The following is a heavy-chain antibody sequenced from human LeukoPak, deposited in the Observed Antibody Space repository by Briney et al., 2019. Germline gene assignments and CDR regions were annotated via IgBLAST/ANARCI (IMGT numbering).Heavy chain of an antibody. V-gene: IGHV3-9*01. D-gene: IGHD3-22*01. J-gene: IGHJ2*01. Sequence: GGSLRLSCAASGFTFDDYAIPWVRQAPGKGLEWVSGIFWNSGSVGYADSVRGRFTVSRDNAKQSLYLQMNSLRAEDTALYYCARDDSSGYLYWYFDLWGRGTLVTVSS. CDR2: IFWNSGSV. CDR1: GFTFDDYA. CDR3: ARDDSSGYLYWYFDL.